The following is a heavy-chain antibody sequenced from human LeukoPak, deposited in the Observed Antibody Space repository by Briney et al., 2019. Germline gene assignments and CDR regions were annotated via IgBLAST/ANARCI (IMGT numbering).Heavy chain of an antibody. Sequence: GGSLRLSCAASGFTFSDYTMNWVRQAPGQGLEWVSNIRSSTTTIYYADSVKGRFTISRDNAKNSLYQQMNTLRAEDTAVYYCARSNPYYGSDYWGQGTLVTVSS. V-gene: IGHV3-48*04. J-gene: IGHJ4*02. D-gene: IGHD3-10*01. CDR2: IRSSTTTI. CDR3: ARSNPYYGSDY. CDR1: GFTFSDYT.